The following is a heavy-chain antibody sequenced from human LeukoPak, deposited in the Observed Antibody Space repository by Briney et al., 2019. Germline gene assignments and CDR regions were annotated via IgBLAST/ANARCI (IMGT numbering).Heavy chain of an antibody. D-gene: IGHD2-15*01. J-gene: IGHJ5*02. CDR2: IWYDGSNK. CDR1: GFTFSSYG. CDR3: ARCGVVAATDGFDL. V-gene: IGHV3-33*01. Sequence: GGSLRLSCAASGFTFSSYGMHWVRQAPGKGLEWVAVIWYDGSNKYYADSVKGRFTISRDNSKNTLYLQMNSLRAEDTAVYYCARCGVVAATDGFDLWGQGTLVTVSS.